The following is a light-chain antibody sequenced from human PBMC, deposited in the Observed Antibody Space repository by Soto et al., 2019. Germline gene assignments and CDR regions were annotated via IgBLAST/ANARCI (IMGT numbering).Light chain of an antibody. V-gene: IGLV2-8*01. CDR1: TSDVGGYNY. Sequence: QSVLTQPPSASGSPGQSVTISCTGTTSDVGGYNYVSWYQQHPDKAPKLMIYEVTKRPSGVPDRFSGSKSGNTASLTVSGLQAEDEADYFCSSYAGTNTVLFGGGTKVTVL. CDR3: SSYAGTNTVL. CDR2: EVT. J-gene: IGLJ2*01.